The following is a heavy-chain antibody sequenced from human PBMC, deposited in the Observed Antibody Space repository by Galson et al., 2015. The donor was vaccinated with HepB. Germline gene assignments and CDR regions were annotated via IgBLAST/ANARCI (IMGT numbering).Heavy chain of an antibody. Sequence: SLRLSCAASGFTFDDYTMHWVRQAPGKGLEWVSLISWDGGSTYYADSVKGRFTISRDNSKNSLYLQMNSLRTEDTALYYCAKAYGERSYYYYGMDVWGQGTTVTVSS. CDR3: AKAYGERSYYYYGMDV. D-gene: IGHD4-17*01. V-gene: IGHV3-43*01. J-gene: IGHJ6*02. CDR1: GFTFDDYT. CDR2: ISWDGGST.